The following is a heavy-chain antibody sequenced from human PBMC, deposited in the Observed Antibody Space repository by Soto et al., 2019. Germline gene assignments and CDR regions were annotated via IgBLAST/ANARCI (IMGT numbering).Heavy chain of an antibody. Sequence: QVQLVQSGAEMKKPGSSVKVSCKASGGGIRNYAISWVRQAPGQGLEWMGGITPISGSVQYAQRFQDRVTITADESTGTAYMELSSLRSEDTAVYYCAKDLSTSGYHYGMDVWGQGTTVTVSS. J-gene: IGHJ6*02. CDR3: AKDLSTSGYHYGMDV. CDR1: GGGIRNYA. CDR2: ITPISGSV. V-gene: IGHV1-69*01.